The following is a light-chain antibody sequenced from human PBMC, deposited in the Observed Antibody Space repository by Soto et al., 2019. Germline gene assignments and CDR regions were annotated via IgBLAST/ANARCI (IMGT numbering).Light chain of an antibody. CDR3: GAWDSTLDVVV. Sequence: QSALTQPASVSGSPGQSITISCTGTSSDVGGYNYVSWYQQHPGKAPKLMIYEVSNRPSGVSNRFSGSKSGNTASLTISGLQAEDEADYYCGAWDSTLDVVVFGGGTKVTVL. V-gene: IGLV2-14*01. CDR1: SSDVGGYNY. CDR2: EVS. J-gene: IGLJ3*02.